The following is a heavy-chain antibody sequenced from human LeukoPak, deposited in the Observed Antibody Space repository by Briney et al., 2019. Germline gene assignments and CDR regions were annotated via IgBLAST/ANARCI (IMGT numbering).Heavy chain of an antibody. V-gene: IGHV1-2*02. D-gene: IGHD3-10*01. CDR2: INPNSGCT. CDR3: ARVRTVRGVYNSFDT. J-gene: IGHJ5*02. Sequence: ASVKVSCKSSGYTFTVYYIDWGRQAPGQGLEWRVGINPNSGCTNYAQKFQGRVTMYRAPCISTAYTEITRLSSVGTAVYSWARVRTVRGVYNSFDTWGQGKLVTVSS. CDR1: GYTFTVYY.